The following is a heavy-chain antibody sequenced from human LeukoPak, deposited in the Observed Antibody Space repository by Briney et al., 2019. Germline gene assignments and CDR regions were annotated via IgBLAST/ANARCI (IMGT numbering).Heavy chain of an antibody. CDR1: GGSISSSSYY. D-gene: IGHD3-3*01. J-gene: IGHJ4*02. CDR2: IYYSGST. Sequence: SETLSLTCTVSGGSISSSSYYWGWLRQPPGKGLEWIGSIYYSGSTYYNPSLKSRVTISVDTSKSQFSLRLTSVTAADTAVYYCARHVRFLEWLPSYYFDYWGQGTLVTVSS. CDR3: ARHVRFLEWLPSYYFDY. V-gene: IGHV4-39*01.